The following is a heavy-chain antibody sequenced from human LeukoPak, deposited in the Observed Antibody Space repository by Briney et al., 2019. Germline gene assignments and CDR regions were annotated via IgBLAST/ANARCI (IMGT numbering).Heavy chain of an antibody. J-gene: IGHJ3*02. D-gene: IGHD6-13*01. V-gene: IGHV3-7*03. CDR2: LKQDGSEK. Sequence: PGGSLRLSCAASGFTFSSYWMSWVRQAPGKGLEWVANLKQDGSEKYYVDSVKGRFTISRDNAKNSLYLQMNSLRAEDTAVYYCARLISSSWYRNAFDIWGQGTMVTVSS. CDR3: ARLISSSWYRNAFDI. CDR1: GFTFSSYW.